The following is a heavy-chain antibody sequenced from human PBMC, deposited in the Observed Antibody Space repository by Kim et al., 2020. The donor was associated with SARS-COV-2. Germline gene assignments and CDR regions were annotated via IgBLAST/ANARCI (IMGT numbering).Heavy chain of an antibody. CDR1: GYTFTGYY. CDR3: AREDLLSGWYRGWFDP. V-gene: IGHV1-2*02. J-gene: IGHJ5*02. Sequence: ASVKVSCKASGYTFTGYYMHWVRQAPGQGLEWMGWINPNSGGTNYAQKFQGRVTMTRDTSISTAYMELSRLRSDDTAVYYCAREDLLSGWYRGWFDPWGQGTLVTVSS. CDR2: INPNSGGT. D-gene: IGHD6-19*01.